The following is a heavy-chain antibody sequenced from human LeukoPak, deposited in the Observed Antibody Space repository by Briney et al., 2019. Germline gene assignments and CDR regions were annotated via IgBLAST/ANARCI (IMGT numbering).Heavy chain of an antibody. J-gene: IGHJ4*02. Sequence: SETLSLTCAVYGGSFSGYYWSWIRQPPGKGLEWIGEINHSGSTNYNPSLKSRVTISVDTSKNQFSLKLSSVTAADTAVYYCASTPTYGDSTAFDYWGQGTLDTVSS. CDR1: GGSFSGYY. V-gene: IGHV4-34*01. CDR2: INHSGST. CDR3: ASTPTYGDSTAFDY. D-gene: IGHD4-17*01.